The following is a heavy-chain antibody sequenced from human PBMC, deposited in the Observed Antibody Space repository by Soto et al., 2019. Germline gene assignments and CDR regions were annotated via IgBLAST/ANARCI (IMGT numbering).Heavy chain of an antibody. CDR2: VHYAGSA. CDR1: GGSINTNTYY. CDR3: ARLSVERGLWY. D-gene: IGHD2-21*01. V-gene: IGHV4-39*01. Sequence: QLQLQESGPGLVKPSETLSLTCTISGGSINTNTYYWGWIRQAPGKGLEWIGTVHYAGSAHYNPSLQSRVTISVDAPKNQFFLKLRSVTAADTALYFCARLSVERGLWYWGQGTLVAISS. J-gene: IGHJ4*02.